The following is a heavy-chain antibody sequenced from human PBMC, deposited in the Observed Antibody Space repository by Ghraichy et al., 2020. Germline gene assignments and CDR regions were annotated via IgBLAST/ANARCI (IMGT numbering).Heavy chain of an antibody. CDR2: INHSGST. V-gene: IGHV4-34*01. D-gene: IGHD3-10*02. Sequence: LETLSLTCAVYGGSFSGYYWSWIRQPPGKGLEWIGEINHSGSTNYNPSLKSRVTISVDTSKNQFSLKLSSVTAADTAVYYCARTLLVPDYWGQGTLVTVSS. CDR1: GGSFSGYY. J-gene: IGHJ4*02. CDR3: ARTLLVPDY.